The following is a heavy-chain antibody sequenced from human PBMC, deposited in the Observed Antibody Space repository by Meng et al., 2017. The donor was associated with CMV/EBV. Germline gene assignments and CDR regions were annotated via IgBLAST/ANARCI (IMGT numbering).Heavy chain of an antibody. J-gene: IGHJ5*02. CDR1: GFMFSGYA. D-gene: IGHD1-26*01. V-gene: IGHV3-30-3*01. CDR3: ARNSGSYYEYWFDP. CDR2: ISYDGSNK. Sequence: VELVWGVAHPGWSLMLSCASYGFMFSGYAMHWVRQGPGKGLEWVAVISYDGSNKYYADSVKGRFTISRDNSKNTLYLQMNSLRAEDTAVYYCARNSGSYYEYWFDPWGQGTLVTVSS.